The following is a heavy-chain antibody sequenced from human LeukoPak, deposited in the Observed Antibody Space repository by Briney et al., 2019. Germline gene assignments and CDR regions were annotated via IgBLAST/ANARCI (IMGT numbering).Heavy chain of an antibody. CDR1: GFTFNGYY. V-gene: IGHV1-2*02. CDR2: SNPNSGGT. J-gene: IGHJ4*02. D-gene: IGHD3-16*01. CDR3: ARALIIMTELDY. Sequence: ASVKVSCKASGFTFNGYYMHWVRQAPRQGLEWMAWSNPNSGGTIYAQRFQGRVTMTRDTSISTVYMELISLRSDDTAVYYCARALIIMTELDYWGQGTLVTVSS.